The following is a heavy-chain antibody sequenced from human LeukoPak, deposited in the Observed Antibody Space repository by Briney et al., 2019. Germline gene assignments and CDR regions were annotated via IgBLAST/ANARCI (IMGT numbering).Heavy chain of an antibody. V-gene: IGHV3-49*04. CDR3: SRNGLVDFDY. CDR1: GFAFDDFA. CDR2: IRRRAYGVAA. Sequence: GQSLRLSCTTSGFAFDDFAMSWVRQPAGKGLEWVAFIRRRAYGVAAAYAASVKGRFIISRDNSNGIAYLQMNSLKTEDTAVYYCSRNGLVDFDYWGQGSRVIVSP. J-gene: IGHJ4*02.